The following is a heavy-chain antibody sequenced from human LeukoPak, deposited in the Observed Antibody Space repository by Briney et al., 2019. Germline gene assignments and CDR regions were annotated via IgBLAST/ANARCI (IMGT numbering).Heavy chain of an antibody. V-gene: IGHV3-23*01. CDR2: INAGGGAT. D-gene: IGHD2-15*01. Sequence: GGSLRLSCAASGFTFSSYEMNWVRQAPGKGLEWVSSINAGGGATYYADSVKGRFTISRDNSKNTLHLQLNSLRAEDTALYYCAKSCGGTCYYYGMDVWGQGTTVTVSS. CDR3: AKSCGGTCYYYGMDV. CDR1: GFTFSSYE. J-gene: IGHJ6*02.